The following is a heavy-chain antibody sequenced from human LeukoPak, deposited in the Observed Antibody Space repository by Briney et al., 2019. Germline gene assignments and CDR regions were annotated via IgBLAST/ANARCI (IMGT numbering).Heavy chain of an antibody. Sequence: PGGSLTLPCEGSGFIFSECAIHWVRQASGKGPELVGRIDTRGKGSATAYAASVRGRFTLSRDDSKSTAYLQMSSLKTEDTAAYFCTRDGGSWSHLDYWGQGVLVTVSS. CDR3: TRDGGSWSHLDY. V-gene: IGHV3-73*01. CDR2: IDTRGKGSAT. D-gene: IGHD1-26*01. CDR1: GFIFSECA. J-gene: IGHJ4*02.